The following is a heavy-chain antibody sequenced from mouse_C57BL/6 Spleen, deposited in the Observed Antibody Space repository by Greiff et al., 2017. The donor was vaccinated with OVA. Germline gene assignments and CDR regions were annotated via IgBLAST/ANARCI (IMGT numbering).Heavy chain of an antibody. V-gene: IGHV1-39*01. D-gene: IGHD2-3*01. J-gene: IGHJ2*01. CDR3: ARGGDGYYGRYFDY. CDR1: GYSFTDYN. Sequence: VQLQQSGPELVKPGASVKISCKASGYSFTDYNMNWVKQSNGKSLEWIGVINPNYGTTSYNQKFKGKATLTVDQSSSTAYMQLKSLTSEDSAVYDGARGGDGYYGRYFDYWGQGTTLTVSS. CDR2: INPNYGTT.